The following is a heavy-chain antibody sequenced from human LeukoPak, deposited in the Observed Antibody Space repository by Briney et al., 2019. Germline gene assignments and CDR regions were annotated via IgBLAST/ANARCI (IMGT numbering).Heavy chain of an antibody. J-gene: IGHJ6*03. CDR3: AKDWNYYDTSVPFYYYYMEV. CDR1: GFTFSVYG. V-gene: IGHV3-30*18. D-gene: IGHD3-22*01. Sequence: TGGSLRLSCAASGFTFSVYGMHWVRQAPGKGLEWVAVVSYDGSDKYYSDSVEGRSSISRDNSKNTVYLQMSSLRAEDTAVYFCAKDWNYYDTSVPFYYYYMEVWGKGTTVTVSS. CDR2: VSYDGSDK.